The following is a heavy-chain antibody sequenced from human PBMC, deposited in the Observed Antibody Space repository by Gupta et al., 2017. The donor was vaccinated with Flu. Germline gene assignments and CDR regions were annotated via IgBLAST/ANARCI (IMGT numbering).Heavy chain of an antibody. Sequence: EVQLVESGGGLVKPGGSLRLSCAASGFTFSNAWLSWVRQAPGKGLEWVGRIKSKTDGGTTDYAAPVKGRFTISRDDSKNTLYLQMNSLKTEDTAVYYCTTDFNDELDDYWGQGTLVTVSS. CDR2: IKSKTDGGTT. D-gene: IGHD1-1*01. V-gene: IGHV3-15*01. CDR1: GFTFSNAW. J-gene: IGHJ4*02. CDR3: TTDFNDELDDY.